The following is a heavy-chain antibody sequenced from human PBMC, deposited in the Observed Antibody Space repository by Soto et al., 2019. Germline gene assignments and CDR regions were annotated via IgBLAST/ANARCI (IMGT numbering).Heavy chain of an antibody. J-gene: IGHJ6*02. CDR1: GGTFSSYA. D-gene: IGHD2-2*01. Sequence: AAAVKVSCKASGGTFSSYAISWVRQAPGQGXEWMGGIIPIFGTANYAQKFQGRVTITADESTSTAYMELSSLRSEDTAVYYCARGEGDYCSSTSCYPGAGYYYYGMDVWGQGTTVTVSS. CDR2: IIPIFGTA. V-gene: IGHV1-69*13. CDR3: ARGEGDYCSSTSCYPGAGYYYYGMDV.